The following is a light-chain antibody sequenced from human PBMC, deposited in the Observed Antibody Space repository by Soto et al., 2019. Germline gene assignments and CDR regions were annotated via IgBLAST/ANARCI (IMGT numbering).Light chain of an antibody. CDR3: QTWDTGIVV. CDR2: VKSDGSH. Sequence: QPVLTQSPSASASLGASVKLSCTLSSGHGNHVIAWHQQQPEKGPRYLMKVKSDGSHNKGDGIPDRFSGSSSGAERYLVISSLQSEDEADYYCQTWDTGIVVFGGGTKLTVL. CDR1: SGHGNHV. V-gene: IGLV4-69*01. J-gene: IGLJ2*01.